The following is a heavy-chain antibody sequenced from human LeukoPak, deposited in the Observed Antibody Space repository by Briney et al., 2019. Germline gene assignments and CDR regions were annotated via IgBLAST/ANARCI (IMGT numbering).Heavy chain of an antibody. CDR2: MNPNSVNT. J-gene: IGHJ4*02. V-gene: IGHV1-8*01. D-gene: IGHD2-15*01. CDR3: ARGAPGSYCSGGSCPYFDY. Sequence: GASVKVSCKASAYTFTSYDINWVRQATGQGLEWMVWMNPNSVNTGYTQKFQGRVTMTRNTSISTAYMELSSLRSEDTAVYYCARGAPGSYCSGGSCPYFDYWGQGTLISVSS. CDR1: AYTFTSYD.